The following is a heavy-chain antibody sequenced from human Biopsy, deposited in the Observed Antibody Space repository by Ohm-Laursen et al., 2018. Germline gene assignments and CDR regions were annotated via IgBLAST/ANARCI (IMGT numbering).Heavy chain of an antibody. J-gene: IGHJ6*02. D-gene: IGHD1-1*01. V-gene: IGHV3-11*01. CDR3: ARNVRLEMTDHSGVTTYSRYFAMDA. CDR2: ISPSSTTI. Sequence: SLRLSCAALGFTFTDYDISWVRHVPGQGLEWLALISPSSTTIYYADSVRGRFFISRDDAKNSVSLEMSSLRADDTALYFCARNVRLEMTDHSGVTTYSRYFAMDAWGRGTTVTVSS. CDR1: GFTFTDYD.